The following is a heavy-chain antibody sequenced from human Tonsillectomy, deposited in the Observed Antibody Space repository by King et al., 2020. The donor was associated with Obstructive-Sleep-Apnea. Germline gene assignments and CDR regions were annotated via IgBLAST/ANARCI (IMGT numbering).Heavy chain of an antibody. J-gene: IGHJ4*02. V-gene: IGHV4-59*08. CDR3: ARHTAMVAYYFDY. D-gene: IGHD5-18*01. Sequence: QLQESGPRLVKPSETLSLTCTVSGGSISSYYWSWIRQPPGKGLEWIGYIYYSGSTNYNPSLKSRVTISVDTSKNQFSLKLSSVTAADTAVYFCARHTAMVAYYFDYWGQGTLVTVSS. CDR2: IYYSGST. CDR1: GGSISSYY.